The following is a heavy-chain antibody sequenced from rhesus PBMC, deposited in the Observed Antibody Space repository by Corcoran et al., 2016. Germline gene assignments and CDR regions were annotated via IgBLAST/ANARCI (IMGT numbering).Heavy chain of an antibody. CDR2: IDGNFAVT. CDR1: GGSMRDYY. V-gene: IGHV4-81*01. CDR3: ARTTYYYSGSYYPIVY. D-gene: IGHD3-16*01. Sequence: QLQLQESGPGLVKPSETLSLTCAVSGGSMRDYYWSWIRQPPGKGLEWIGNIDGNFAVTNYHPSLKNRVTISKDTSKNQFSLKLSSVTAADTAVYYCARTTYYYSGSYYPIVYWGQGVLVTVSS. J-gene: IGHJ4*01.